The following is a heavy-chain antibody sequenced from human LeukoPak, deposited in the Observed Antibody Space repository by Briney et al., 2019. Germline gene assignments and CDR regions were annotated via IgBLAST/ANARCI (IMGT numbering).Heavy chain of an antibody. Sequence: GASVKVSCKASGGTFSSYAISWVRQAPGQGREWMGRIIPILGIANYAQKFQGRVTITADKSTSTAYMELSSLRSEDTAVYYCARSQDCSSTSCYAFDYWGQGTLVTVSS. V-gene: IGHV1-69*04. CDR3: ARSQDCSSTSCYAFDY. D-gene: IGHD2-2*01. J-gene: IGHJ4*02. CDR1: GGTFSSYA. CDR2: IIPILGIA.